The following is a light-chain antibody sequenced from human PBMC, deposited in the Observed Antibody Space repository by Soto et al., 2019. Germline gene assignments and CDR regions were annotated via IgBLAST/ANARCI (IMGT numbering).Light chain of an antibody. Sequence: DVVLTQSPPSLPVTLGQPASISCRSSQSLVYRDGNTHLNWFQQRPGQSPRRLIYMVSTRDSGVPDRFSGSGSGADFTLKISGVEAEDVGVYYCMQGTHWPPTFGQGTKVDIK. CDR3: MQGTHWPPT. CDR1: QSLVYRDGNTH. CDR2: MVS. J-gene: IGKJ1*01. V-gene: IGKV2-30*01.